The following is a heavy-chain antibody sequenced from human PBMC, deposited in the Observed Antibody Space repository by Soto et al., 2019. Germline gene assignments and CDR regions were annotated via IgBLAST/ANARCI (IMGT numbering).Heavy chain of an antibody. Sequence: SGPTLVNPTQTLTLTCTFSGFSLSTSGMRVSWIRQPPGKALEWLARIDWDDDKFYSTSLKTRLTISKDTSKNQVVLTMTNMDPVDTATYYCARTSYSSSSCHFDYWGQGTLVTVSS. V-gene: IGHV2-70*04. J-gene: IGHJ4*02. CDR1: GFSLSTSGMR. CDR2: IDWDDDK. D-gene: IGHD6-13*01. CDR3: ARTSYSSSSCHFDY.